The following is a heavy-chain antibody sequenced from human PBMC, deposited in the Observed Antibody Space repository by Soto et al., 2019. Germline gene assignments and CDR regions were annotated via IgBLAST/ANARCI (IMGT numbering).Heavy chain of an antibody. D-gene: IGHD1-26*01. V-gene: IGHV3-30-3*01. CDR3: ARAKSGSYHWSGYFDY. J-gene: IGHJ4*02. Sequence: GGSLRLSCAASGFTFTSYTIHWVRQAPGKGLEWVAVISFDGSNKYYADSVKGRFTISRDNSKNTLYLQVNSLRVEDTAVYFCARAKSGSYHWSGYFDYWGQGTLVTVSS. CDR1: GFTFTSYT. CDR2: ISFDGSNK.